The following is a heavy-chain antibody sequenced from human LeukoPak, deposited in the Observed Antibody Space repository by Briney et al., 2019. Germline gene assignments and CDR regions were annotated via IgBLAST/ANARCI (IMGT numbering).Heavy chain of an antibody. D-gene: IGHD3-10*01. J-gene: IGHJ5*02. V-gene: IGHV4-38-2*02. Sequence: SETLSLTCTVSGYSISSGYYWGWIRQPPGKGLEWIGSIYHSGTITYNPSLKSRVTMSVDTSKNQFSLKLSSVTAADTAVYYCARDSGTTGEVKFDPWGQGTLVTVSS. CDR3: ARDSGTTGEVKFDP. CDR2: IYHSGTI. CDR1: GYSISSGYY.